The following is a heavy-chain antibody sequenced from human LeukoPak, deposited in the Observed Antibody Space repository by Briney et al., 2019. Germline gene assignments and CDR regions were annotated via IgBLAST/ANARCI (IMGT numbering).Heavy chain of an antibody. V-gene: IGHV3-7*01. CDR1: GFTLSRYW. CDR3: ARDLLGDGWFDP. D-gene: IGHD2-21*02. Sequence: GGSLRLSCAASGFTLSRYWMSWVRQAPGKGLEWVANIKQDGSVKYYVDSVKGRFTISRDNAKNSLYLQMNSLRAEDTAVYYCARDLLGDGWFDPWGRGTLVTVSS. J-gene: IGHJ5*02. CDR2: IKQDGSVK.